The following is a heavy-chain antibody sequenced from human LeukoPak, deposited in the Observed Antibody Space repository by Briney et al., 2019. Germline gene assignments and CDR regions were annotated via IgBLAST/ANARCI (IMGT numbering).Heavy chain of an antibody. CDR1: GGTFSSYA. J-gene: IGHJ4*02. Sequence: SVKVSCKASGGTFSSYAISWVRQAPGQGLEWMGGIIPIFGTASYAQKFQGRVTITADASTSTAYMELSSLRSEDTAVYYCARTDLGNVAFDYWGQGTLVTVSS. CDR3: ARTDLGNVAFDY. V-gene: IGHV1-69*13. D-gene: IGHD2-2*03. CDR2: IIPIFGTA.